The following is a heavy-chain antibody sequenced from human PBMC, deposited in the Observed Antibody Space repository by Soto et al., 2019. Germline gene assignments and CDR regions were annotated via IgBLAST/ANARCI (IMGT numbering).Heavy chain of an antibody. CDR2: IYPGNSDA. CDR1: GYNLATYW. V-gene: IGHV5-51*01. J-gene: IGHJ5*02. D-gene: IGHD4-17*01. CDR3: ARHGFYGDYASNYFDP. Sequence: PGESLKISCQASGYNLATYWIACVSQMPGKGLEYLGIIYPGNSDARYSPSFQGQVTFSADKSISTAYLHWSSLKASDTAMYYCARHGFYGDYASNYFDPWGQGTLVTVSS.